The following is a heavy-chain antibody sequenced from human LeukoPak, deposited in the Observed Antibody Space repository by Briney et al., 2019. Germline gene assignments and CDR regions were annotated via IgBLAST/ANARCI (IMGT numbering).Heavy chain of an antibody. CDR3: ARDREEGSGWYGGNWFDP. Sequence: ASVKVSCKASGYTFTSYYMHWVRQAPGQGLEWMGIINPSGGSTSYAQKFQGRVTMTRDTSTSTVYMELSSLRSEDTAVYYRARDREEGSGWYGGNWFDPWGQGTLVTVSS. D-gene: IGHD6-19*01. V-gene: IGHV1-46*01. CDR2: INPSGGST. J-gene: IGHJ5*02. CDR1: GYTFTSYY.